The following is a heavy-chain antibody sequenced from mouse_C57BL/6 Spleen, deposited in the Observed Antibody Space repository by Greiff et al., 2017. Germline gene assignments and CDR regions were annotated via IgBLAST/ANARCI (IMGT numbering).Heavy chain of an antibody. V-gene: IGHV1-80*01. J-gene: IGHJ4*01. CDR1: GYAFSSYW. CDR2: IYPGDGDT. D-gene: IGHD2-5*01. CDR3: ARSVYYSNPYAMDY. Sequence: QVQLQQSGAELVKPGASVKISCKASGYAFSSYWMNWVKQRPGKGLEWIGQIYPGDGDTNYNGKFKGKATLTADKSSSTAYMQLSSLTSEDSAVYFCARSVYYSNPYAMDYGGQGTSVTVSS.